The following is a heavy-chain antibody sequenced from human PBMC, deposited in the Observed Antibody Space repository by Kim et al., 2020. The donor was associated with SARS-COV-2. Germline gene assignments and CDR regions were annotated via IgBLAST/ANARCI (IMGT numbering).Heavy chain of an antibody. J-gene: IGHJ4*02. D-gene: IGHD6-13*01. CDR1: GFTFSSYA. CDR3: AKGTYSSSWSPFDY. V-gene: IGHV3-23*01. CDR2: ISGSGGST. Sequence: GGSLRLSCAASGFTFSSYAMSWVRQAPGKGLEWVSAISGSGGSTYYADSVKGRFTISRDNSKNTLYLQMNSPRAEDTAVYYCAKGTYSSSWSPFDYWGQGTLVTVSS.